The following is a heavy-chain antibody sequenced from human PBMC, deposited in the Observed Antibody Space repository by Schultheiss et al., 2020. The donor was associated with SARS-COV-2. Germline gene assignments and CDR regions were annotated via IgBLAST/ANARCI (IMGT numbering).Heavy chain of an antibody. CDR1: GGSISSYY. CDR3: ASLSSEPHLPGYENFNN. V-gene: IGHV4-4*07. CDR2: IYTSGST. J-gene: IGHJ4*02. D-gene: IGHD6-25*01. Sequence: SETLSLTCTVSGGSISSYYWSWIRQPAGKGLEWIGRIYTSGSTYYNPSLKSRVTISVDTSKNQFSLKLSSVTAADTAVYYCASLSSEPHLPGYENFNNWGKGTRVTVSS.